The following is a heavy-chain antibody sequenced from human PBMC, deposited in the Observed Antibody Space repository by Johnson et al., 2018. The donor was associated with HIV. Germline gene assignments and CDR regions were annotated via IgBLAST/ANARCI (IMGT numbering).Heavy chain of an antibody. J-gene: IGHJ3*02. CDR3: ARDKANWGPSRDVGAFDI. Sequence: VQLVESGGGVVRPGGSLRLSCAASGFTFSSYGMHWVRQAPCKGLEWVAFIRYDGSNKYYADSVKGRFTISRDNSKNTLYLQMNSLRAEDTAVYYCARDKANWGPSRDVGAFDIWGQGTMVTVSS. V-gene: IGHV3-30*02. CDR1: GFTFSSYG. D-gene: IGHD7-27*01. CDR2: IRYDGSNK.